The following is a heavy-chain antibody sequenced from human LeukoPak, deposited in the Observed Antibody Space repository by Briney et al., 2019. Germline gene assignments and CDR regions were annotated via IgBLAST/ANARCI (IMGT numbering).Heavy chain of an antibody. CDR1: GFTFTSSA. CDR2: IVVGSGNT. D-gene: IGHD2-2*01. J-gene: IGHJ6*04. CDR3: AADSGTSCYGVGECYYYYYGMDV. V-gene: IGHV1-58*01. Sequence: SVKVSCKASGFTFTSSAVQWVRQARGQRLEWIGWIVVGSGNTNYAQKFQERVTITRDMSTSTAYMELSSLRSEDTAVYYCAADSGTSCYGVGECYYYYYGMDVWGKGTTVTVSS.